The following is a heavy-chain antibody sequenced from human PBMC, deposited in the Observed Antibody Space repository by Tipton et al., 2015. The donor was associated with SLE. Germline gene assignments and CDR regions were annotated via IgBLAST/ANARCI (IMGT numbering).Heavy chain of an antibody. CDR3: ASTPTFTMVRGVIITHYYYMDV. D-gene: IGHD3-10*01. Sequence: TLSLTCAVYGGSFSGYYWSWIRQPPGKGLEWIGEINHSGSTNYNPSLKSRVTISVDTSKNQFSLKLSSVTAADTAVYYCASTPTFTMVRGVIITHYYYMDVWGKGTTVTVSS. CDR2: INHSGST. J-gene: IGHJ6*03. V-gene: IGHV4-34*01. CDR1: GGSFSGYY.